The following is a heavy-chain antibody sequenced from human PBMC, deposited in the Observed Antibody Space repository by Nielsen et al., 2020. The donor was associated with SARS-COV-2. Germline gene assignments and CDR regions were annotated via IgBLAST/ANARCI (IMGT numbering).Heavy chain of an antibody. CDR1: GFSLSTPGLC. J-gene: IGHJ4*02. V-gene: IGHV2-70*11. CDR2: IDWDDDK. Sequence: SGPTLVTPTHSLTLTCTFTGFSLSTPGLCVNWIRRPPGQDLDWLARIDWDDDKYYSTSLKTRLTISKDTSKNQVVLTMTNMDPVDTATYYCARMVAGIAAAEDYWGQGTLVTVSS. CDR3: ARMVAGIAAAEDY. D-gene: IGHD6-13*01.